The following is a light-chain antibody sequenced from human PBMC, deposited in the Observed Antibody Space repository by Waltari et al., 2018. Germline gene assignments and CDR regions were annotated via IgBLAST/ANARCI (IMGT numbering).Light chain of an antibody. CDR1: SGHSSNI. CDR3: QTGGHGTWV. Sequence: QLVVTQSPSASAPLGASVKLTCTLSSGHSSNIVAWLQQRPEKGPRYLMKVNSDGSPITGDDIPDRFSGASAGAERYLTIASLQPDDEADYYCQTGGHGTWVFGGGTTLTVL. V-gene: IGLV4-69*01. J-gene: IGLJ3*02. CDR2: VNSDGSP.